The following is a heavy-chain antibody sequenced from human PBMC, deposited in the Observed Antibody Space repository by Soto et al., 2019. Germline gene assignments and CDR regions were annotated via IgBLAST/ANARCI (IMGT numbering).Heavy chain of an antibody. D-gene: IGHD3-10*01. J-gene: IGHJ4*02. CDR1: GFTFSSYA. Sequence: EVQLVESGGGLVQRGGSLRLSCAASGFTFSSYAMHWVRQAPGKGLEYVSAISSNGGSTYYANSVKGRFTISRDNSKNTLYLQMGSLRAEDMAVYYCARGLWFGEFHAPYDYWGQGTLVTVSS. V-gene: IGHV3-64*01. CDR2: ISSNGGST. CDR3: ARGLWFGEFHAPYDY.